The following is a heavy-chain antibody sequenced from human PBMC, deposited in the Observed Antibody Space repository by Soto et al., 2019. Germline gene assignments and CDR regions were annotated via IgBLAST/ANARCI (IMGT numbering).Heavy chain of an antibody. CDR2: IYYSGST. J-gene: IGHJ3*02. Sequence: QVQLQESGPGLVKPSQTLSLTCTVSGGSISSGGYYWSWIRQHPGKGLEWIGYIYYSGSTYYNPSLKSRVTISVDTSKNQFSLKLSSVTAADTAVYYCAREHVEMATNDAFDIWGQGTMVTVSS. CDR1: GGSISSGGYY. D-gene: IGHD5-12*01. V-gene: IGHV4-31*03. CDR3: AREHVEMATNDAFDI.